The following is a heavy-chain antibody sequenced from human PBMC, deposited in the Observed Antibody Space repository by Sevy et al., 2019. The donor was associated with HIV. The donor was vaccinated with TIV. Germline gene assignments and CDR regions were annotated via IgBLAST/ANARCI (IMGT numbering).Heavy chain of an antibody. CDR2: IYYSGST. D-gene: IGHD3-22*01. J-gene: IGHJ4*02. CDR1: GGSISSSSYY. CDR3: ARSNYYDSSGLFDY. V-gene: IGHV4-39*01. Sequence: SETLSLTCTVSGGSISSSSYYWGWIRQPPGKGLEWIGSIYYSGSTYYNQSLKSRVTISVDTSKNQFSLKLSSVTAADTAVYYCARSNYYDSSGLFDYWGQGTLVTVSS.